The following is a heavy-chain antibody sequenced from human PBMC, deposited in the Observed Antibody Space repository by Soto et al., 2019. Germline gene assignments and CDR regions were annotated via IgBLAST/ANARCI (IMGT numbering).Heavy chain of an antibody. J-gene: IGHJ4*02. CDR3: AKTRTSGTSSEFDY. CDR2: ISGSADTT. V-gene: IGHV3-23*01. Sequence: GGSLRLSCVAAGFTHRSYGMSWVRQAPGKGLEWVSHISGSADTTHYADSVKGRFTISRDNSKNTLYLQLNGLRAEDTAIYYCAKTRTSGTSSEFDYWGQGTLVTVSS. CDR1: GFTHRSYG.